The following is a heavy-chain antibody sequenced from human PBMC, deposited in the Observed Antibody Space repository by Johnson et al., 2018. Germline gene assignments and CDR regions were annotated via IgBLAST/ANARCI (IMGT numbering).Heavy chain of an antibody. Sequence: VQLVQSGGGLVQPGGSLRLSCAASGFTFSSHSMNWVRQAPGKGLEWVSYISGRSTTIYYANSVKGRFTISRDDAKNSLYLQMNSLGAEDTAVYYRASCGYTYGSTPSW. CDR1: GFTFSSHS. J-gene: IGHJ5*01. CDR3: ASCGYTYGSTPS. D-gene: IGHD5-18*01. V-gene: IGHV3-48*01. CDR2: ISGRSTTI.